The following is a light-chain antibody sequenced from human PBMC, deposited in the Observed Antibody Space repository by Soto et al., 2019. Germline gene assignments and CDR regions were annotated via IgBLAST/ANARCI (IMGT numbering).Light chain of an antibody. CDR3: TSYTSSSTPV. J-gene: IGLJ3*02. Sequence: QSALTQPASVCGSPGQSITITCTGTSSDVGGYNYVSWYQQHPGKAPKVMIYEVSKRPSGVSNRFSGSKSGNTASLTISGLQAEDEADYYCTSYTSSSTPVFGGGTKLTVL. CDR2: EVS. CDR1: SSDVGGYNY. V-gene: IGLV2-14*01.